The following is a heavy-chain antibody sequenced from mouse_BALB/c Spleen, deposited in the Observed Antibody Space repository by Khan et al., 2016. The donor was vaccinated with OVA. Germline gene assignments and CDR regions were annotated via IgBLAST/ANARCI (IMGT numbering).Heavy chain of an antibody. Sequence: QVQLKQSGAELAKPGASVKLSCTASGYTFINYWIPWVKQRPGQGLEWIGYINPSTGYTEYNQNFKDKATLTADKSSSTAYMQLSSLTSEDSAVYYCARRGLRWDFDYWGQGTTLTVSS. CDR2: INPSTGYT. J-gene: IGHJ2*01. CDR1: GYTFINYW. D-gene: IGHD1-1*01. V-gene: IGHV1-7*01. CDR3: ARRGLRWDFDY.